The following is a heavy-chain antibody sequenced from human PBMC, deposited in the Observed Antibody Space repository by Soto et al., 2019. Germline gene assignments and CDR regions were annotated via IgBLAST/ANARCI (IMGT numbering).Heavy chain of an antibody. D-gene: IGHD3-3*01. CDR3: ARDYDFWSSYPSVYFDF. CDR2: INRDGSST. Sequence: WGSLRLSCAASGFSFSSYWMHWVRQAPGKGLLWVSRINRDGSSTTYADSVKGRFTISRDNAKNTLYLQMNSLRAEDTAVYYCARDYDFWSSYPSVYFDFWGLGNLVTVSS. CDR1: GFSFSSYW. V-gene: IGHV3-74*01. J-gene: IGHJ4*02.